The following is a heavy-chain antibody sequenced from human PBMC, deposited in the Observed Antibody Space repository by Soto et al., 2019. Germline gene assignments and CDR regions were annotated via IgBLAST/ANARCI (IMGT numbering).Heavy chain of an antibody. D-gene: IGHD3-10*01. CDR2: IYYSGST. J-gene: IGHJ3*02. CDR3: ARSWNTLIYGSGRQTAFDI. Sequence: SETLSLPCTVSGGSISSSRYSGGWSRQPPGKGLEWIGSIYYSGSTYYSPSLKSRVTISVDTSKNQFSLKLSSVTAADTAVYYCARSWNTLIYGSGRQTAFDIWGQGTMVTVSS. V-gene: IGHV4-39*01. CDR1: GGSISSSRYS.